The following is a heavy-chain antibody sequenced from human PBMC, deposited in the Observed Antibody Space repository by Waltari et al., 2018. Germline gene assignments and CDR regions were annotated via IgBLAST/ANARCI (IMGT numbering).Heavy chain of an antibody. CDR3: AYVGPIFDY. CDR2: INPNSGGT. J-gene: IGHJ4*02. CDR1: GYTVTGYY. D-gene: IGHD2-15*01. Sequence: QVQLVQSGAEVKKPGASVKVSCKASGYTVTGYYMRLLRQAPVQGLEWMGWINPNSGGTNYAPKYQGRVTMTRDTTISTAYVALGNLRSDDTAVYYCAYVGPIFDYWGQGTLVTVSS. V-gene: IGHV1-2*02.